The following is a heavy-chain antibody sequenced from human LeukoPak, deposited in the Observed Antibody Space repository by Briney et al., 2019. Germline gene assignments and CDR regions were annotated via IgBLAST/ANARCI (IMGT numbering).Heavy chain of an antibody. D-gene: IGHD1-1*01. CDR3: DRLLITTGIEY. Sequence: GGSLRLSCAPSGFTFSSYEMYSGRQAPGKGLEWVSYISSSGSTIYYADSVKGRFTISRDNAKNSLYLQMSSLRAEDTAVYYCDRLLITTGIEYWGQGTLVSVSS. CDR1: GFTFSSYE. CDR2: ISSSGSTI. J-gene: IGHJ4*02. V-gene: IGHV3-48*03.